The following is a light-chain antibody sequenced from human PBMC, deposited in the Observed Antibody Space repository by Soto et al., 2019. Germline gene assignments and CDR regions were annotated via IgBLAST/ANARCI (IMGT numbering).Light chain of an antibody. CDR1: KLGDKY. J-gene: IGLJ2*01. Sequence: SYELTQPPSVSVSPGQTASITCSGDKLGDKYACWYQQKPGQSPVLVIYQDSKRPSGIPERFSGSNSGNTATLTISGTHAMDEAEYYCQAWDSSTVVFGGWTKVTVL. CDR2: QDS. CDR3: QAWDSSTVV. V-gene: IGLV3-1*01.